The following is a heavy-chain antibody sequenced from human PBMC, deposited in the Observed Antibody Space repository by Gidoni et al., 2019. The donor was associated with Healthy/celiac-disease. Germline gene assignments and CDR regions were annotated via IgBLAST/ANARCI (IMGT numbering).Heavy chain of an antibody. CDR2: INASGGST. V-gene: IGHV1-46*01. CDR3: ARVHPVADDSSGYEAFDI. J-gene: IGHJ3*02. D-gene: IGHD3-22*01. CDR1: GYTFTSYY. Sequence: QVQLVQSGAEVKKPGDSVKISCKAYGYTFTSYYMHWVRQAPGQGLGWRGRINASGGSTSYAQKFQGRVTMTRDTSTSTVYMELSSLRSEDTAVYYCARVHPVADDSSGYEAFDIWGQGTMVTVSS.